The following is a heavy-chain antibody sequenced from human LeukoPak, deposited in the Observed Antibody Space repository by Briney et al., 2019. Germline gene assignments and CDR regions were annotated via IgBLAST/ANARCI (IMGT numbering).Heavy chain of an antibody. J-gene: IGHJ3*02. D-gene: IGHD6-25*01. CDR3: ARAPQRSLDAFDI. V-gene: IGHV4-61*02. CDR1: GGSISSGRYY. CDR2: IYTSGST. Sequence: PSQTLSLTCTVSGGSISSGRYYWSWIRQPAGKGLEWIGRIYTSGSTNYNPSLKSRVTISVDTSKNQFSLKLSSVTAADTAVYYCARAPQRSLDAFDIWGQGTMVTVSS.